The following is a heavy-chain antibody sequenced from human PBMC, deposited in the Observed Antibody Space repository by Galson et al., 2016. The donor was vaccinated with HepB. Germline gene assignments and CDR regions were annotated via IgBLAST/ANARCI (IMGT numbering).Heavy chain of an antibody. Sequence: SVKVSCKASGYTLTSYGISWVRQAPGQGLEWMGWISAYNGYTKYAQMFQGRVTLTTDTSTSTAYMELRSLRSDDTAVYYCARDRGLLLAQTIKGPFDYWGQGTLVTVSS. CDR1: GYTLTSYG. CDR2: ISAYNGYT. J-gene: IGHJ4*02. CDR3: ARDRGLLLAQTIKGPFDY. D-gene: IGHD2-21*02. V-gene: IGHV1-18*01.